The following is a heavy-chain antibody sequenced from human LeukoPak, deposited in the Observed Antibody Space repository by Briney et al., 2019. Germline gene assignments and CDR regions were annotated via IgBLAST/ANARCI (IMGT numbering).Heavy chain of an antibody. CDR2: ISGSAAAT. CDR3: AKGSALHSTFYYYYMDV. D-gene: IGHD2-2*01. J-gene: IGHJ6*03. V-gene: IGHV3-23*01. Sequence: GGSLRLSCAASGFTFSTYGMTWVRQAPGKGLEWVSAISGSAAATFYADSVKGRFTISRDNSEKAVYLQMNSLRAEDTAVYYCAKGSALHSTFYYYYMDVWGKGTTVTVSS. CDR1: GFTFSTYG.